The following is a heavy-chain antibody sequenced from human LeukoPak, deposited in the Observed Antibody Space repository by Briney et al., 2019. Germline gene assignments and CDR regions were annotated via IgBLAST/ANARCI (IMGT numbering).Heavy chain of an antibody. V-gene: IGHV3-30*02. Sequence: GGSLRLSCSASGFTFSSYGMHWVRQAPGKGLEWVAFIRYDGSNKYYADSVKGRFTISRDNSKNTLYLQMNSLRAEDTAVYYCAKDRTVTSQHWGQGTLVIVSS. CDR3: AKDRTVTSQH. J-gene: IGHJ1*01. D-gene: IGHD4-11*01. CDR1: GFTFSSYG. CDR2: IRYDGSNK.